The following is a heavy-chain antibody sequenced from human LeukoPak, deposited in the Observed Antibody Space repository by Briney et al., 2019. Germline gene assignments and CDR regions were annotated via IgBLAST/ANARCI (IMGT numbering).Heavy chain of an antibody. J-gene: IGHJ4*02. Sequence: TGGSLRLSCAASGFTFNSYWMNWVRQAPGKGLEWVANIKYDGSEKYYVDSVKGRFTMSRDNAKNSLYLQMSSLRAEDTAVYYCVTRRGDYWGQGTLVTVSS. CDR1: GFTFNSYW. CDR3: VTRRGDY. D-gene: IGHD3-10*01. V-gene: IGHV3-7*01. CDR2: IKYDGSEK.